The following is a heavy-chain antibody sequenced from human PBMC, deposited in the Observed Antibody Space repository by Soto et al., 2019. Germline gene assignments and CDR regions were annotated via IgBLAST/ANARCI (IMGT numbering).Heavy chain of an antibody. J-gene: IGHJ4*02. D-gene: IGHD3-3*01. CDR3: ASLSDFGVVPSSFDY. Sequence: SETLSLTCTVSGGSISSSSYYWGWIRQPPGKGLEWIGSIYYSGSTYYNPSLKSRVTISVDTSKNQFSLKLSSVTAADTAVYYCASLSDFGVVPSSFDYWGQGTLVTVSS. V-gene: IGHV4-39*01. CDR1: GGSISSSSYY. CDR2: IYYSGST.